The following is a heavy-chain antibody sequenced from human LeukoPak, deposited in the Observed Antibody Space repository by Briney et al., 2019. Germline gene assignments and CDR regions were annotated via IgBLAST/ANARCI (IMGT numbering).Heavy chain of an antibody. CDR3: ATVFDY. Sequence: GGSLRLSCAASGLTFSNHWMHWVRQAPGKGLVGVSRIDGDGSGTSYADSVKGRFTISRDNAKNTSYLQMDSLRAEDSAVYYCATVFDYWGQGTLVTVSS. J-gene: IGHJ4*02. D-gene: IGHD4-17*01. V-gene: IGHV3-74*01. CDR1: GLTFSNHW. CDR2: IDGDGSGT.